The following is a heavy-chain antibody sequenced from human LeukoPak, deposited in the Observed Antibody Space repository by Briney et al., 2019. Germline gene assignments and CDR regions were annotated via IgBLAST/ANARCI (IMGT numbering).Heavy chain of an antibody. CDR1: GYTFTGYD. V-gene: IGHV1-8*03. CDR2: INPNSGNS. D-gene: IGHD3-22*01. J-gene: IGHJ4*02. Sequence: ASVKVSCKASGYTFTGYDMHWVRQAPGQGLEWMGWINPNSGNSGYAQNFQGRVTITRDNSISTAYMELNSLTSEDTAVYYCARAISDSTGYYAYYFDSWGQGTLVTVSS. CDR3: ARAISDSTGYYAYYFDS.